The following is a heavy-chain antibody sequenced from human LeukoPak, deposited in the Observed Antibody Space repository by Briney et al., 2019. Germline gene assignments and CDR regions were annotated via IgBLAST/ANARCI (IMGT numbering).Heavy chain of an antibody. J-gene: IGHJ4*02. Sequence: ASVKVSCKASGYTFTGYYMHWVRQAPGQGPEWMGWINPNSGGTNYAQKFQGRVTMTRDTSISTAYMELSRLRSDDTAVYYCARVGLWNYQRRYFDYWGQGTLVTVSS. CDR3: ARVGLWNYQRRYFDY. CDR1: GYTFTGYY. D-gene: IGHD1-7*01. CDR2: INPNSGGT. V-gene: IGHV1-2*02.